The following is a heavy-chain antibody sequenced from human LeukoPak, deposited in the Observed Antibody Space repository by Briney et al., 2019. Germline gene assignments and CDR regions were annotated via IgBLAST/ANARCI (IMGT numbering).Heavy chain of an antibody. CDR2: IYYSGST. CDR1: GGSISSSSYY. J-gene: IGHJ4*02. Sequence: SETLSLTCTVSGGSISSSSYYWGWIRQPPGKGLEWIGSIYYSGSTYYNPSLKSRVTISVDTSKNQFSLKLSSVTAADTAVYYCAKDLTWFGDYDACDYWGQGTLVTVSS. CDR3: AKDLTWFGDYDACDY. D-gene: IGHD3-10*01. V-gene: IGHV4-39*07.